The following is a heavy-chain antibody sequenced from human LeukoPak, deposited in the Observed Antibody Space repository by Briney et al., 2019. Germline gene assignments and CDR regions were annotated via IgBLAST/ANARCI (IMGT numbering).Heavy chain of an antibody. V-gene: IGHV3-7*01. J-gene: IGHJ4*02. CDR3: ARVDGSSSCPDY. CDR1: GFTFSSYW. Sequence: PGGSLRLSCAASGFTFSSYWMSWVRQAPGKGLEWVANIKQDGSETYYVDSVKGRFTISRDNAKNLRYLEMNSLRAEDTALYYCARVDGSSSCPDYWGQGALVTVSS. CDR2: IKQDGSET. D-gene: IGHD6-13*01.